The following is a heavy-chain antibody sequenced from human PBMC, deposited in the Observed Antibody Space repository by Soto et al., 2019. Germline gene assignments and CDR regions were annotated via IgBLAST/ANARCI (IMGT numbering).Heavy chain of an antibody. CDR2: IDPSDSYT. CDR1: GYSFTSYW. Sequence: GESLKLSSKGSGYSFTSYWISWVRQMPGKGLEWMGRIDPSDSYTNYSPSFQGHVTISADKSISTAYLQWSSLKASDTAMYYCARHPHLTGTTDNGMDVWGQGTTVTVSS. CDR3: ARHPHLTGTTDNGMDV. V-gene: IGHV5-10-1*01. D-gene: IGHD1-20*01. J-gene: IGHJ6*02.